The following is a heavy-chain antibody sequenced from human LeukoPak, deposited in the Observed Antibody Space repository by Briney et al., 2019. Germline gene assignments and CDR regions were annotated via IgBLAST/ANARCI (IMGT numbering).Heavy chain of an antibody. V-gene: IGHV4-38-2*02. CDR2: FYHGGST. J-gene: IGHJ6*03. Sequence: SETLSLTCTVSGYSISTGYYWDWIRQPPGKGLEWIGTFYHGGSTYYNPSLKSRVTISVDTSKNQFSLKLSSVTAADTAVYYCAREVVAGAYYYMDVWGKGTTVTVSS. D-gene: IGHD6-19*01. CDR3: AREVVAGAYYYMDV. CDR1: GYSISTGYY.